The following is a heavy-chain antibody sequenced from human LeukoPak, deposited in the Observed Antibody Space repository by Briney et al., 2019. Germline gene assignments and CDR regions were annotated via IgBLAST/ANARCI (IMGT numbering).Heavy chain of an antibody. D-gene: IGHD6-13*01. J-gene: IGHJ4*02. CDR1: RFTFSSYA. Sequence: LSGRSLRLSCAASRFTFSSYAMHWVRQAPGKGLEWVAVISYDGSNKYYADSVKGRFTISRDNSKNTLYLQMNSLRAEDTAVYYCARDVSSSSDFDYWGQGTLVTVSS. CDR2: ISYDGSNK. CDR3: ARDVSSSSDFDY. V-gene: IGHV3-30-3*01.